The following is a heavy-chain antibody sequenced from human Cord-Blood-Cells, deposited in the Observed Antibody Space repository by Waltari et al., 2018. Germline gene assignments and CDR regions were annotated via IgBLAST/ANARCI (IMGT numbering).Heavy chain of an antibody. CDR1: GFTFSSYS. V-gene: IGHV3-21*01. J-gene: IGHJ4*02. CDR3: ASNSGYDDY. D-gene: IGHD5-12*01. CDR2: LSRSSSNI. Sequence: EVQLVESGGGLVKPGGSLRLSCAASGFTFSSYSMNWVSQAPGKGLEGVSSLSRSSSNIYYADSVKGRFTISRDNAKNSLYLQMNSLRAEDTAVYYCASNSGYDDYWGQGTLVTVSS.